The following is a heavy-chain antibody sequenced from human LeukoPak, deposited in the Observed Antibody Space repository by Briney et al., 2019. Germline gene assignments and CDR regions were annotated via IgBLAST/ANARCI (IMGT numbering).Heavy chain of an antibody. CDR3: ARDGSNWYYFDS. CDR1: GYSFTNSP. J-gene: IGHJ4*02. V-gene: IGHV7-4-1*02. Sequence: ASVKVSCKASGYSFTNSPMNWVRQAPGQGPEWMGWINTNTGNPTYAHGFTGRFVFSLDASVSTAYLEINNLKAEDTAVYYCARDGSNWYYFDSWGQGTLVTVSS. CDR2: INTNTGNP. D-gene: IGHD4-11*01.